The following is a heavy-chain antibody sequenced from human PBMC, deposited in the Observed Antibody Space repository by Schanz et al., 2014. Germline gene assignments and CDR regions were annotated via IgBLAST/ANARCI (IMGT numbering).Heavy chain of an antibody. V-gene: IGHV3-23*04. D-gene: IGHD3-10*01. J-gene: IGHJ5*02. CDR2: ISGSGGNT. CDR3: ARPALWFGDNCFDP. CDR1: GFTFSNYW. Sequence: EVQLVESGGGLVQPGGSLRLSCAASGFTFSNYWMTWVRQAPGRGLEWVSIISGSGGNTYYADAVRGRFTISRDNAKNTLYLQMNSLRAEDTAVYYCARPALWFGDNCFDPWGQGTLVTVSS.